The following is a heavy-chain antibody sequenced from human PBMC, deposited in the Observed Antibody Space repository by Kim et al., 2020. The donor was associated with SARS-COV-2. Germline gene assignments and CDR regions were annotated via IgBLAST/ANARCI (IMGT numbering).Heavy chain of an antibody. CDR3: ARVPVAARGEFDY. V-gene: IGHV4-34*01. CDR2: VNHSGST. Sequence: SETLSLTCAVHGGSFSGYYWSWIRQPPGKGLEWIGEVNHSGSTNYNPSLKSRVTISVDTSKNQFSLKLSSVTAADTAVYYCARVPVAARGEFDYWGQGTLVTVSS. J-gene: IGHJ4*02. CDR1: GGSFSGYY. D-gene: IGHD6-6*01.